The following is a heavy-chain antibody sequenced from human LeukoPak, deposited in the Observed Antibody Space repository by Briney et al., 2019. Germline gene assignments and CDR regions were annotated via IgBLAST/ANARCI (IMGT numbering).Heavy chain of an antibody. CDR3: AKDLRWDHPGFDP. D-gene: IGHD4-23*01. V-gene: IGHV1-46*01. Sequence: GASVKVSCKASGYTFTSYYIHWVRQAPGQGLEWMGIINPGGGSTSYAQKFQDRVTMTRDTSTSTVYMELSSLRSDDTAVYYCAKDLRWDHPGFDPWGQGTLVIVSS. CDR1: GYTFTSYY. J-gene: IGHJ5*02. CDR2: INPGGGST.